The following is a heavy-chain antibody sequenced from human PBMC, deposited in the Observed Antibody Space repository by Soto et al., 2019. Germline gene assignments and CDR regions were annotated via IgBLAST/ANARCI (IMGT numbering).Heavy chain of an antibody. CDR1: GGSISSGGYY. Sequence: PSETLSRTCTVSGGSISSGGYYWSWIRQHPGKGLEWFGYIYYSGSTYYNPSLKSRVTISVDTSKNQFSLKLSSVTAADTAVYYCARARSRGAVTTPNNNYWYFDLWGRGTLVTVSS. D-gene: IGHD4-17*01. V-gene: IGHV4-31*03. CDR3: ARARSRGAVTTPNNNYWYFDL. CDR2: IYYSGST. J-gene: IGHJ2*01.